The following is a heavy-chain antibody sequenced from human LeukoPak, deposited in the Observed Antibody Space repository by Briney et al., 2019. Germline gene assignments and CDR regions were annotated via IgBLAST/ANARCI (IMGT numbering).Heavy chain of an antibody. Sequence: PGGSLRLSCAASGFTFSDYYMSWIRQAPGKGLEWVSVIYSGGSTYYADSVKGRFTISRDNSKNTLYLQMNSLRAEDTAVYYCARLDFWSGYTFDYWGQGTLVTVSS. CDR1: GFTFSDYY. CDR2: IYSGGST. CDR3: ARLDFWSGYTFDY. V-gene: IGHV3-66*02. D-gene: IGHD3-3*01. J-gene: IGHJ4*02.